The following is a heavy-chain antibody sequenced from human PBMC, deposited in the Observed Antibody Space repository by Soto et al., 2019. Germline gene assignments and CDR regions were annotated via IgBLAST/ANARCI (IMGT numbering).Heavy chain of an antibody. V-gene: IGHV4-30-4*01. CDR3: ARGFQLRFLEWLSDYYGMDV. CDR1: GGSISSGDYY. Sequence: SETLSLTCTVSGGSISSGDYYWSWIRQPPGKGLEWIGYIYYSGSTYYNPSLKSRVTISVDTSKNQFSLKLSSVTAADTAVYYCARGFQLRFLEWLSDYYGMDVWGQGTTVTV. D-gene: IGHD3-3*01. J-gene: IGHJ6*02. CDR2: IYYSGST.